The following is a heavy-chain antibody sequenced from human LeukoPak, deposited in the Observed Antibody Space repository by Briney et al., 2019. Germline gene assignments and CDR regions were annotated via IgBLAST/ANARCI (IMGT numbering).Heavy chain of an antibody. CDR1: GFTFSNYA. CDR3: ARDIVAGSPDYFDY. CDR2: ISYDGNIK. D-gene: IGHD6-19*01. J-gene: IGHJ4*02. V-gene: IGHV3-30*01. Sequence: PGGSLRLSCAAPGFTFSNYAMHWVRQAPGKGLDWVAAISYDGNIKIHADSGKGRFTISRDDSTNTLFLQMNSLTAEDTAVYYCARDIVAGSPDYFDYWGQGTLVTVSS.